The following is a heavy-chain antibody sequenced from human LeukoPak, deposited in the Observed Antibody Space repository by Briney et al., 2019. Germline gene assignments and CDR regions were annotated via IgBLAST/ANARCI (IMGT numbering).Heavy chain of an antibody. CDR3: ARGHDSSGYKFDY. CDR2: IRSSGSTI. V-gene: IGHV3-48*04. Sequence: PGGSLRLSCAASGFTFSSYSMNWVRQAPGKGLEWVSYIRSSGSTIYYADSVKGRFTISRDNAKNLLYLQMNNLRAEDTAVYYCARGHDSSGYKFDYWGQGTLVTVSS. CDR1: GFTFSSYS. D-gene: IGHD3-22*01. J-gene: IGHJ4*02.